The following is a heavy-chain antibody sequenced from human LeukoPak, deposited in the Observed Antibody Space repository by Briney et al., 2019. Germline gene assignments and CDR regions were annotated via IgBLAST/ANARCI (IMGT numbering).Heavy chain of an antibody. D-gene: IGHD2-15*01. CDR3: ARGMSRSDCSGGSCYSAPDY. CDR1: GGSIHIASFSAYY. J-gene: IGHJ4*02. V-gene: IGHV4-34*01. CDR2: IDQSGNT. Sequence: SETLSLTCAVYGGSIHIASFSAYYWTWVRQSPGRGLQWIGEIDQSGNTHYNPSLKSRVTMSVDKSKNQFSLKLTSVTAADTAVYYCARGMSRSDCSGGSCYSAPDYWGQGTLVTVSS.